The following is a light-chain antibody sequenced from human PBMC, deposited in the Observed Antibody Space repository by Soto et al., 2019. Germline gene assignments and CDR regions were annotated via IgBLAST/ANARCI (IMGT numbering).Light chain of an antibody. Sequence: QSALSQPRSVSGSPEQSVTISCTGTSTDVGTYNYVSWYRQHPGKAPNLMIYDVTKRPSGVPDRFSGSKSGNTASLTISGLQAEDEADYYCCSYAGSYTVVFGGGTKLTVL. CDR3: CSYAGSYTVV. CDR2: DVT. V-gene: IGLV2-11*01. J-gene: IGLJ2*01. CDR1: STDVGTYNY.